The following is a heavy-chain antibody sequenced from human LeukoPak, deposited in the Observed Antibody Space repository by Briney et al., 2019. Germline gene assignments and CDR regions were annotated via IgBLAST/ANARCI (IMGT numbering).Heavy chain of an antibody. CDR2: ISHSGST. CDR1: GGSFSGYY. J-gene: IGHJ2*01. CDR3: ARGNSGRDYGYALWYIDL. V-gene: IGHV4-34*01. Sequence: ASETLSLTCAVYGGSFSGYYWSWIRQPPGKGLEWIGDISHSGSTNYNPSLKSRVTISVDTSKNQFSLKLSSVTAADTAVYYCARGNSGRDYGYALWYIDLWGRGTLVTVSS. D-gene: IGHD1-26*01.